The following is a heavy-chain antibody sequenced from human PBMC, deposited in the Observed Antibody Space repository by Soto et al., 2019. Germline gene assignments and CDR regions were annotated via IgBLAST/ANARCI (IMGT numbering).Heavy chain of an antibody. Sequence: GGSLRLSCAASGFTFSSYGMHWVRQAPGKGLEWVAVISYDGSNKYYADSVKGRFTISRDNSKNTLYLQMNSLRAEDTAVYYCAKDQIGYSTHGPFDYWGQGTLVTVSS. CDR3: AKDQIGYSTHGPFDY. D-gene: IGHD6-13*01. CDR2: ISYDGSNK. V-gene: IGHV3-30*18. CDR1: GFTFSSYG. J-gene: IGHJ4*02.